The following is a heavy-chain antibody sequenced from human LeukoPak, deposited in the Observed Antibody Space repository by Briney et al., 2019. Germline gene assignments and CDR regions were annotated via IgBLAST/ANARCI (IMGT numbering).Heavy chain of an antibody. D-gene: IGHD3-10*01. CDR1: GFTFNNSA. CDR3: AEGDYYGSGSYIVY. Sequence: GGSLRLSCAASGFTFNNSAISWVRQTPGKGLEWVSTISTSDGSTFFADSVKGRFTISRDNSKNTLFLQMNSLRAEDTAVYYCAEGDYYGSGSYIVYWGQGTLVTVSS. J-gene: IGHJ4*02. CDR2: ISTSDGST. V-gene: IGHV3-23*01.